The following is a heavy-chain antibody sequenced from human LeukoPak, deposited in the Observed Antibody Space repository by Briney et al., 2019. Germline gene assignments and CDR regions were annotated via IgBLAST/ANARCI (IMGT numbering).Heavy chain of an antibody. CDR3: ARAGGYDAGSFDY. CDR2: IIPILGIA. Sequence: SVKVSCKASGGTFSSYAISWVRQAPGQGLEWMGRIIPILGIANYAQKFQGRVTITADKSTSTAYMELSSLRSEDAAVYYCARAGGYDAGSFDYWGQGILVTVSS. J-gene: IGHJ4*02. D-gene: IGHD5-12*01. CDR1: GGTFSSYA. V-gene: IGHV1-69*04.